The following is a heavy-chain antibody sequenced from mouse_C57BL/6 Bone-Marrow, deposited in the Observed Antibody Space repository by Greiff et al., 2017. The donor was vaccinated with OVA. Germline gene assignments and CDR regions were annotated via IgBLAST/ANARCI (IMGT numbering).Heavy chain of an antibody. J-gene: IGHJ4*01. Sequence: VQLQQSGAELARPGASVKLSCKASGYTFTSYGISWVKQRTGQGLEWIGEIYPRSGNPYYNEKFKGKATLTADKSSSTAYMELRSLTSEDSAVYFCARKNYYGSSYEDYYAMDYWGQGTSVTVSS. V-gene: IGHV1-81*01. CDR3: ARKNYYGSSYEDYYAMDY. CDR2: IYPRSGNP. CDR1: GYTFTSYG. D-gene: IGHD1-1*01.